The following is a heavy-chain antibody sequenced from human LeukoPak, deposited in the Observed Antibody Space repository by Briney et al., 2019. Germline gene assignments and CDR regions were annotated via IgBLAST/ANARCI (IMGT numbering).Heavy chain of an antibody. CDR1: GFTFSSYW. CDR3: ARSYGSGSSNY. D-gene: IGHD3-10*01. CDR2: ISSSGSTI. Sequence: GGSLRLSCAASGFTFSSYWMSWIRQAPGKGLEWVSYISSSGSTIYYADSVKGRFTISRDNAKNSLYLQMNSLRAEDTAVYYCARSYGSGSSNYWGQGTLVTVSS. V-gene: IGHV3-11*01. J-gene: IGHJ4*02.